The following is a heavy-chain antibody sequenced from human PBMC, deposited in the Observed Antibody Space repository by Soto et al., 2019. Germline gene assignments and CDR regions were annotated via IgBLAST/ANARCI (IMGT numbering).Heavy chain of an antibody. CDR3: ARGVATRPVFAFDI. V-gene: IGHV2-5*01. CDR2: IYWSGDE. J-gene: IGHJ3*02. Sequence: QSTLMESGPTLVKPTQTLTLTCSFSGFSLSTRGVGVGWIRQPQGKALEWLALIYWSGDEHYRPSLKTMLSITKDTYKNQVVLTMTNMDPVDTATYYWARGVATRPVFAFDIWGQGTMVTVSS. D-gene: IGHD6-6*01. CDR1: GFSLSTRGVG.